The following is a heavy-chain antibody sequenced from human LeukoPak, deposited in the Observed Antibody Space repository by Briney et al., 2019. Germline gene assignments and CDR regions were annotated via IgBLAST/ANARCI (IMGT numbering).Heavy chain of an antibody. CDR3: AKSLIAAAGTIPDY. CDR1: GFTFSSYA. V-gene: IGHV3-23*01. D-gene: IGHD6-13*01. Sequence: GGSLRLSCATSGFTFSSYAMSWVRQAPGKGLEWVSAISGSGGSTYYADSVKGRFTISRDNSKNTLYLQMNSLRAEDTAVYYCAKSLIAAAGTIPDYWGQGTLVTVSS. CDR2: ISGSGGST. J-gene: IGHJ4*02.